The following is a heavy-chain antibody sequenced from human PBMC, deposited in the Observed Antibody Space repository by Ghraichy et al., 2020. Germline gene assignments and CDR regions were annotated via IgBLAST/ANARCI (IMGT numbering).Heavy chain of an antibody. D-gene: IGHD2-15*01. Sequence: SETLSLTCTVSGGSVSSGSYYWSWIRQPPGKGLEWIGYIYYSGSTNYNPSLKSRVTISVDTSKNQFSLKLSSVTAADTAVYYCARARYGVANSDYWGQGTLVTVSS. CDR3: ARARYGVANSDY. CDR2: IYYSGST. J-gene: IGHJ4*02. V-gene: IGHV4-61*01. CDR1: GGSVSSGSYY.